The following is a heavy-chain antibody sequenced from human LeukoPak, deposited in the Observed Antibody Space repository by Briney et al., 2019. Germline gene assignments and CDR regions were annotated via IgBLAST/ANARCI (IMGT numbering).Heavy chain of an antibody. V-gene: IGHV5-51*01. CDR1: GYRFTSYW. CDR2: IYPGDSDT. Sequence: GESLKISCKGSGYRFTSYWIGWVRQMPGKGLEWMGIIYPGDSDTRYSPSFQGQVTISADKSISTAYLQWSSLKASDTAMYYCARPLEMATIKGGFYYFDYWGQGTLVTVSS. D-gene: IGHD5-24*01. J-gene: IGHJ4*02. CDR3: ARPLEMATIKGGFYYFDY.